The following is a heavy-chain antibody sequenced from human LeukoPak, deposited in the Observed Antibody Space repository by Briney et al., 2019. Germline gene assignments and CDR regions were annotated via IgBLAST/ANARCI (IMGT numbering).Heavy chain of an antibody. J-gene: IGHJ4*02. CDR3: TTRGGSSSIFDY. D-gene: IGHD1-26*01. Sequence: GGSLRLSCAASGFTFSDAWMSWVRQAPGRGLEWVGRIKSKTDGGTTDYAAPVKGRFTISRDDSKNTLYLQMNSLKTEDTAVYYCTTRGGSSSIFDYWGQGTLVTVSS. V-gene: IGHV3-15*01. CDR1: GFTFSDAW. CDR2: IKSKTDGGTT.